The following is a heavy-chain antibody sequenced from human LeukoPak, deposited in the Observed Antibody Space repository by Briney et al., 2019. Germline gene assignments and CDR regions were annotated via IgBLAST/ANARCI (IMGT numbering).Heavy chain of an antibody. J-gene: IGHJ4*02. CDR3: ARRAGAYSHPYDY. V-gene: IGHV3-53*01. Sequence: ETLSLTCAVYGGSFSGYYWSWVRQAPGKGLEWVSFIYSDNTHYSDSVKGRFTISRDNSKNTLYLQMSSLRAEDTAVYYCARRAGAYSHPYDYWGQGTLVTVSS. D-gene: IGHD4/OR15-4a*01. CDR2: IYSDNT. CDR1: GGSFSGYY.